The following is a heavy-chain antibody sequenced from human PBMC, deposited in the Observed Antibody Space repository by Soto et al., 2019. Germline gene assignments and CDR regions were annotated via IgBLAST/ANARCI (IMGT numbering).Heavy chain of an antibody. CDR2: IYPGDSDT. V-gene: IGHV5-51*01. Sequence: PGESLTISGKVFDSSFTSYWTGGVGQMPGKGLEWMGIIYPGDSDTRYSPSFQGQVTISADKSISTAYLQWSSLKASDTAMYYCARVMWIQLWSPIDYWGQGTLVTVSS. CDR3: ARVMWIQLWSPIDY. CDR1: DSSFTSYW. J-gene: IGHJ4*02. D-gene: IGHD5-18*01.